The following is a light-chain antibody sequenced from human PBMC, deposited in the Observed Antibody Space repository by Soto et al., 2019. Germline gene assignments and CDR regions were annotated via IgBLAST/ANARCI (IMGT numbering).Light chain of an antibody. CDR1: QSVGSN. Sequence: EIVMTQSPATLSVSPGERATLSCRASQSVGSNLAWYHLKPGQAPRLLIYGGSTRATGIPARFSGSGSGTDFTLTISSLQSEDFAIYFCQQYNNWPPDRTFGQGTKVEIK. V-gene: IGKV3-15*01. CDR3: QQYNNWPPDRT. CDR2: GGS. J-gene: IGKJ1*01.